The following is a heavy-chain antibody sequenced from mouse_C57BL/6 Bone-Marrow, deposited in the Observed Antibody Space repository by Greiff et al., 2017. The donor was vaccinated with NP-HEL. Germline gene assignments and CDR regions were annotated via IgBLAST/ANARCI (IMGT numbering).Heavy chain of an antibody. CDR2: ISSGSSTI. J-gene: IGHJ3*01. CDR1: GFTFSDYG. V-gene: IGHV5-17*01. Sequence: EVKLMESGGGLVKPGGSLKLSCAASGFTFSDYGMHWVRQAPEKGLEWVAYISSGSSTIYYADTVKGRFTISRDNAKNTLFLQMTSLRSEDTAMYYCARTYYSTLAWFAYWGQGTLVTVSA. CDR3: ARTYYSTLAWFAY. D-gene: IGHD2-12*01.